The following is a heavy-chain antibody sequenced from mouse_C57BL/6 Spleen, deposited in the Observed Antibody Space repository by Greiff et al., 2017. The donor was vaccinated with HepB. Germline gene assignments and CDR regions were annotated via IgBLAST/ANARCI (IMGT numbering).Heavy chain of an antibody. V-gene: IGHV1-64*01. Sequence: QVQLQQSGAELVKPGASVKLSCKASGYTFTSYWMHWVKQRPGQGLEWIGMIHPNSGSTNYNEKFKSKATLTVDKSSSTAYMQLSSLTSEDSAVYYCARGRGNWDVDYWGQGTTLTVSS. J-gene: IGHJ2*01. CDR3: ARGRGNWDVDY. CDR1: GYTFTSYW. CDR2: IHPNSGST. D-gene: IGHD4-1*01.